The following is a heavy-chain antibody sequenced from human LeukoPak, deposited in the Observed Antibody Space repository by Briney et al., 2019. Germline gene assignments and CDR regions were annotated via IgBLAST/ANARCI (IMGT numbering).Heavy chain of an antibody. D-gene: IGHD1-26*01. CDR2: ISGSGGST. CDR3: AKAPRHGGSYPNYYFDY. Sequence: GGSLRLSCAASGFTFSSYAMSWVRQAPGKGLEWVSAISGSGGSTDYADSVKGRFTISRDNSKNTLYLQMNSLRAEDTAVYYCAKAPRHGGSYPNYYFDYWGQGALVTVSS. CDR1: GFTFSSYA. V-gene: IGHV3-23*01. J-gene: IGHJ4*02.